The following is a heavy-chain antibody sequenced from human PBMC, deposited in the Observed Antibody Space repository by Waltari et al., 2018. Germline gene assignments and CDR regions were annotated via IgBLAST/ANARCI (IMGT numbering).Heavy chain of an antibody. J-gene: IGHJ5*02. Sequence: QVQLVQSGAEVKKPGASVKVSCKASGYTFTSYDINWVRPATGQGLEWMGWMKPNSGKTGYAQKFQGRVTMTRNTSISTAYMELSSLRSEDTAVYYCARGHETYYYDSSVNWFDPWGQGTLVTVSS. CDR3: ARGHETYYYDSSVNWFDP. D-gene: IGHD3-22*01. V-gene: IGHV1-8*01. CDR2: MKPNSGKT. CDR1: GYTFTSYD.